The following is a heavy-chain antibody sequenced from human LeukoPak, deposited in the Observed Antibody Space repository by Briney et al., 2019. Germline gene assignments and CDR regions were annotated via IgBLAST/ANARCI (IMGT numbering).Heavy chain of an antibody. J-gene: IGHJ4*02. CDR2: IKKDGGEK. V-gene: IGHV3-7*01. CDR1: GGSISSSSYY. D-gene: IGHD5-18*01. Sequence: PSETLSLTCTVSGGSISSSSYYWGWIRQAPGKGLEWVANIKKDGGEKYYVDSVKGRFTISRDNAKTSLYLQMNSLRAEDTAVYYCGRDLSGVTGYTYGRGIDYWGQGTLVTVSS. CDR3: GRDLSGVTGYTYGRGIDY.